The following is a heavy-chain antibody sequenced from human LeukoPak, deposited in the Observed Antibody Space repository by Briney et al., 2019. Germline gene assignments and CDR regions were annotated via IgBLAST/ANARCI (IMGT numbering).Heavy chain of an antibody. CDR1: GFTFSSYG. J-gene: IGHJ3*02. CDR3: AKKNNYDILTGYRGINDAFDI. Sequence: GGSLRLSCAASGFTFSSYGMHWVRQAPGKGLEWVAVISYDGSNKYYADSVKGRFTISRDNSKNTLYLQMNSLRAEDTAVYYCAKKNNYDILTGYRGINDAFDIWGQGTMVTVSS. D-gene: IGHD3-9*01. V-gene: IGHV3-30*18. CDR2: ISYDGSNK.